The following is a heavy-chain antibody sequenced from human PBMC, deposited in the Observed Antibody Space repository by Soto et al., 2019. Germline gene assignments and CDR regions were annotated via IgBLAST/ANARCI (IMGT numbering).Heavy chain of an antibody. V-gene: IGHV4-61*01. CDR1: GGSVSSAYYY. CDR2: IYYSGGT. CDR3: ARFYGSGTNEIFDY. D-gene: IGHD3-10*01. Sequence: SETLSLTCTGSGGSVSSAYYYWSWVRQPPGKGLEWIGLIYYSGGTNYNPSLKSRVTMSIDTSRNQFSLNLNSVTAADTAVYYCARFYGSGTNEIFDYWGQGALVTVSS. J-gene: IGHJ4*02.